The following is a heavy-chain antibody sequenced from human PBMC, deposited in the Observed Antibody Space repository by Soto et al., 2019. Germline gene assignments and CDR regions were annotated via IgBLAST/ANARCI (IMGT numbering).Heavy chain of an antibody. Sequence: EVQLVESGGGLVQPGGSLSLSCVVSGLTFSNYWMTWVRQAPGKGLECVANIKGDGSDKHYVDSVKGRFTIARDNAKNTLYLQLNSLRTEDTAVYYCASLRGTANFDYWGQGTLVIVSS. CDR1: GLTFSNYW. D-gene: IGHD3-16*01. J-gene: IGHJ4*02. CDR2: IKGDGSDK. V-gene: IGHV3-7*01. CDR3: ASLRGTANFDY.